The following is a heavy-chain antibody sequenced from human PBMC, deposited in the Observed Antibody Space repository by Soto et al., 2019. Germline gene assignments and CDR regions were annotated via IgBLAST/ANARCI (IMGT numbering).Heavy chain of an antibody. J-gene: IGHJ4*02. D-gene: IGHD3-16*01. CDR3: ASRWGGTFDY. CDR1: GGSISSYY. V-gene: IGHV4-59*01. Sequence: QVQLQESGPGLVKPSETLSLTCTVSGGSISSYYWSWIRQPPGTGLEWMWCVYYSGSTNYNPSLMSRVTISVDTSKNQFSLKLSSVTAAATAVYYCASRWGGTFDYWGRGTLVTVSS. CDR2: VYYSGST.